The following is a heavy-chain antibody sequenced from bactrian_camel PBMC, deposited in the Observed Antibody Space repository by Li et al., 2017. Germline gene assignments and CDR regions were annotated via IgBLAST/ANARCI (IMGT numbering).Heavy chain of an antibody. V-gene: IGHV3S53*01. Sequence: HVQLVESGGGSVQVGGSLTLACTAHGFTANKCGMDWYRQAAGKQRQWVSHVLPDGSATFPDPVKGRFNITVDKAADTVYLQMASLKSEDTAMYSCKTHRFGATMPGCDYSGQGTQVTVS. CDR1: GFTANKCG. CDR2: VLPDGSA. J-gene: IGHJ4*01. CDR3: KTHRFGATMPGCDY. D-gene: IGHD1*01.